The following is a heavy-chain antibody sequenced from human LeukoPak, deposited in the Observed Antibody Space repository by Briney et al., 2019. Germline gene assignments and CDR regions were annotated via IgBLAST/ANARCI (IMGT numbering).Heavy chain of an antibody. D-gene: IGHD2-15*01. J-gene: IGHJ4*02. CDR2: ISSSSYI. V-gene: IGHV3-21*01. CDR3: AGVGSAALDF. CDR1: GFTFSSYS. Sequence: GGSLRLSCAASGFTFSSYSMNWVRQAPGKGLEWVSSISSSSYIYYAESVKGRFTISSGNAKNSLYLQMNNLRADDTAVEYWAGVGSAALDFWGQRTLGTVSS.